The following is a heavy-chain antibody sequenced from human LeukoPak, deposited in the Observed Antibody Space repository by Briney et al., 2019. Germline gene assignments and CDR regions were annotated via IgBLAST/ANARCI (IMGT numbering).Heavy chain of an antibody. CDR1: GGSITHYY. V-gene: IGHV4-59*08. J-gene: IGHJ4*02. Sequence: WDTLSLTCTVSGGSITHYYWSWIRQPPRKGREWIGYIFYSGNTNYNPSLKSRVTISVDTSKNQFSLKLSSVTAADTAVYYCARHWETSSWYVDYWGQGTLVTVSS. D-gene: IGHD6-13*01. CDR3: ARHWETSSWYVDY. CDR2: IFYSGNT.